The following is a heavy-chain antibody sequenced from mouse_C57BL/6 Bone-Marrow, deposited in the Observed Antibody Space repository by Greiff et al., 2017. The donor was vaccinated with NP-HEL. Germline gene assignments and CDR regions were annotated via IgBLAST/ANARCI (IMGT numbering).Heavy chain of an antibody. V-gene: IGHV1-69*01. CDR3: ARGATVVDGDYFDY. CDR1: GYTFTSYW. J-gene: IGHJ2*01. D-gene: IGHD1-1*01. CDR2: IDPSDSYT. Sequence: QVQLQQPGAELVMPGASVKLSCKASGYTFTSYWMHWVKQRPGQGLEWIGEIDPSDSYTNYNQKFKGKSTLTVDKSSSTAYMQLSSLTSEDSAVYYCARGATVVDGDYFDYRGQGTTLTVSS.